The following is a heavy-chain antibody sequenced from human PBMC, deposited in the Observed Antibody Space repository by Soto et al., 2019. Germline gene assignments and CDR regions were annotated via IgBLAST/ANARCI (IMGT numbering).Heavy chain of an antibody. CDR3: ARGRIIVAGGFDP. CDR2: MNPSTGNT. D-gene: IGHD6-19*01. CDR1: GYTFTSYD. J-gene: IGHJ5*02. Sequence: QVQLVQSGAEVKKPGASVKVSCKASGYTFTSYDIIWVRQATGQGLEWMGWMNPSTGNTDSAEKFQGRLTLTXNXPISTVYMELSSLSFEDTAVYYCARGRIIVAGGFDPWGQGTLVTVSS. V-gene: IGHV1-8*01.